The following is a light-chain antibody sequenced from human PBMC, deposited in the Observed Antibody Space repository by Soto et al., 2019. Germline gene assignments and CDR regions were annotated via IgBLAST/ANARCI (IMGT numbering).Light chain of an antibody. CDR3: HQYGSSIT. J-gene: IGKJ5*01. V-gene: IGKV3-20*01. Sequence: EIVLTQSPGTLSLSPGERATLSCRASQSVPRSYLAWYQQKPGQAPRLLIYGTSSRTTGITDRFSGSGSGTDFTLTSSRLVPEDFAVFYCHQYGSSITFGQRTRLEIK. CDR2: GTS. CDR1: QSVPRSY.